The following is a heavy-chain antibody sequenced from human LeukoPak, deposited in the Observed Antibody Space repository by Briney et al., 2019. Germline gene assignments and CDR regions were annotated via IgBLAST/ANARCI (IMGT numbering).Heavy chain of an antibody. Sequence: GGSLRLSCAASGFTFSSYWMHWVRQAPGKGLVWVSRINSDGSSTSYADSVKGRFTISRDNAKNTLYLQMNSLRAEDTAVYYCARDRKWELPPDRNYGMDVWGQGTTVTVSS. D-gene: IGHD1-26*01. CDR1: GFTFSSYW. V-gene: IGHV3-74*01. J-gene: IGHJ6*02. CDR2: INSDGSST. CDR3: ARDRKWELPPDRNYGMDV.